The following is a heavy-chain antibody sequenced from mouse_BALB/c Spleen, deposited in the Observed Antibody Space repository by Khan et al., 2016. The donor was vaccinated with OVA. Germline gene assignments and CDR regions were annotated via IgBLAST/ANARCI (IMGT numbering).Heavy chain of an antibody. CDR3: AKPYYAHYYAMDY. D-gene: IGHD1-1*02. CDR2: IWGGGTT. J-gene: IGHJ4*01. CDR1: GFSLTDYG. V-gene: IGHV2-6-5*01. Sequence: QVQLKESGPGLVAPSQSLSITCTVSGFSLTDYGVSWIRQPPGKGLEWLGLIWGGGTTYYNSALKSRLSISKDNSKSQVFLKMNSLQTDDTAMYXVAKPYYAHYYAMDYWGQGTSVTVSS.